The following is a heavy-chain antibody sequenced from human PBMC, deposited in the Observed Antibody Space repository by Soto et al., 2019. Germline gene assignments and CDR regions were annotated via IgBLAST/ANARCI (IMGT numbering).Heavy chain of an antibody. J-gene: IGHJ6*02. Sequence: EVQLVESGGGLVQPGGSLRLSCVASGIPVSSNYMTWVRQAPGKGLEWVSVLHSGGDTYYAHSVKGRFTISRHDSTNTLFLQMNRLTAEDTAVYYCARDGPYYYASRMDVWGQGTMVTVSS. V-gene: IGHV3-53*04. CDR1: GIPVSSNY. D-gene: IGHD3-10*01. CDR2: LHSGGDT. CDR3: ARDGPYYYASRMDV.